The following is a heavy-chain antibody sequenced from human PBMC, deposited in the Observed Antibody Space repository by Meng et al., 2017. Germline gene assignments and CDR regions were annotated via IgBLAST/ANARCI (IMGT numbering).Heavy chain of an antibody. CDR3: ARDEDISAAGKLFGDY. CDR1: GYNFPDYY. CDR2: INPKSGDT. Sequence: QGQLVLSGAEVEKPGASVTVYCKRAGYNFPDYYIHWVRRAPGQGLEWMGRINPKSGDTHYAQKFQARVTMTGDTSISTAYMELSGLRSDDTAMYYCARDEDISAAGKLFGDYWGQGTLVTVSS. J-gene: IGHJ4*02. V-gene: IGHV1-2*06. D-gene: IGHD6-25*01.